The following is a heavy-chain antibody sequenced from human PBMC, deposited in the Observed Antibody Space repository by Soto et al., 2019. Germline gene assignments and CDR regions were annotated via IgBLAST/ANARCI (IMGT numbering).Heavy chain of an antibody. D-gene: IGHD3-16*02. CDR1: GRSITSSSYY. CDR3: ARFGLHLGELSLIDY. J-gene: IGHJ4*02. V-gene: IGHV4-39*01. Sequence: PSETLSLTCTLSGRSITSSSYYWGWIRPPPGKGLEWIGSIYYSGSTYYNPSLKSLVTISVDTSKNQFSLKLSSVTAADTAVYYCARFGLHLGELSLIDYWGQGTLVTVS. CDR2: IYYSGST.